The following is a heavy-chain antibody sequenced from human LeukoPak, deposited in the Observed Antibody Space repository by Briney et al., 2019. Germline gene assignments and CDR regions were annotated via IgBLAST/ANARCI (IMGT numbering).Heavy chain of an antibody. D-gene: IGHD3-10*01. J-gene: IGHJ6*03. CDR3: ARARTGYGSGSYTHRNEQIYYYYMDV. V-gene: IGHV3-48*04. Sequence: PGGSLRLSCAASGFTFSSYSMNWVRQAPGKGLEWVSYISSSSSTIYYADSVKGRFTISRDNAKNSLYLQMNSLRAEDTALYYCARARTGYGSGSYTHRNEQIYYYYMDVWGKGTTVTVSS. CDR2: ISSSSSTI. CDR1: GFTFSSYS.